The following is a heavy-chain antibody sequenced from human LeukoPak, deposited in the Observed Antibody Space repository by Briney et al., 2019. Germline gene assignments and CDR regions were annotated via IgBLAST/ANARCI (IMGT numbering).Heavy chain of an antibody. CDR1: GLTFSSSE. J-gene: IGHJ4*02. CDR2: ISYDGRNK. V-gene: IGHV3-30-3*01. Sequence: GGSLRLSCEASGLTFSSSEMNWVRQAPGKGLEWVAIISYDGRNKYYADSVKGRFTISRDNSKNTLYMQMNSLRAEDTAVYYCARAVYTSSWYDDYWGQGTLVTVSS. D-gene: IGHD6-13*01. CDR3: ARAVYTSSWYDDY.